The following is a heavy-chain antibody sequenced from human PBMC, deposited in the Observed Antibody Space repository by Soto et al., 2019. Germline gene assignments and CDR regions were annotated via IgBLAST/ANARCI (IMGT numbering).Heavy chain of an antibody. D-gene: IGHD3-3*02. J-gene: IGHJ4*02. V-gene: IGHV1-3*01. CDR3: AKFGSIANLEWLLYLDY. CDR1: GYTFTTYA. CDR2: INADNGNT. Sequence: ASVKVSCKASGYTFTTYAMHWVRQAPGQRLEWMGWINADNGNTKYAQKLQGRVTMTTDTSTSTAYMELRSLRSDDTAVYYCAKFGSIANLEWLLYLDYWGQGTLVTVSS.